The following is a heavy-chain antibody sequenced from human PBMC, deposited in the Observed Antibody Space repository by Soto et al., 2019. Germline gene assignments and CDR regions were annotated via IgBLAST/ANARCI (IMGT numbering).Heavy chain of an antibody. J-gene: IGHJ3*02. CDR2: ITPFNGNT. D-gene: IGHD2-2*01. CDR3: TTALSHRLHCISTSCPTSIDAFDI. CDR1: GYTFTYRY. Sequence: SVKVSCKASGYTFTYRYLHWVRQAPGQALEWMGWITPFNGNTNYAQKFQDRVTITRDRSMSTAYMELSSLRSEDTAVYYCTTALSHRLHCISTSCPTSIDAFDIWGQGTMVTVSS. V-gene: IGHV1-45*02.